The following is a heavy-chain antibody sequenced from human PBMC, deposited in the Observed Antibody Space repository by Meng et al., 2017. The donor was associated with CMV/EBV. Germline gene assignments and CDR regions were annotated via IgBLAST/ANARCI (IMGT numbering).Heavy chain of an antibody. CDR3: ARDRGDEDPPGWFDP. J-gene: IGHJ5*02. D-gene: IGHD1-14*01. CDR2: IYYSGST. Sequence: LSCTVSGGSISSYYWSWIRQPPGKGLEWIGYIYYSGSTNYNPSLKSRVTISVDTSKNQFSLKLSSVTAADTAVYYCARDRGDEDPPGWFDPWGQGTLVTVSS. CDR1: GGSISSYY. V-gene: IGHV4-59*01.